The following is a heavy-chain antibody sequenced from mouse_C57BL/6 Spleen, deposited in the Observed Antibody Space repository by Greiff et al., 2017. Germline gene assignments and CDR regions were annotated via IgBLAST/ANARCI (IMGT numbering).Heavy chain of an antibody. D-gene: IGHD1-1*01. Sequence: QVQLQQSGAELVKPGASVKLSCKASGYTFTSYWMHWVKQRPGQGLEWIGMIHPNSGSTNYNEKFKSKATLTVDKSSSTAYMQLSSLTSEDSAVYYCARPGSTYAMDYWGQGTSVTVSS. J-gene: IGHJ4*01. V-gene: IGHV1-64*01. CDR3: ARPGSTYAMDY. CDR2: IHPNSGST. CDR1: GYTFTSYW.